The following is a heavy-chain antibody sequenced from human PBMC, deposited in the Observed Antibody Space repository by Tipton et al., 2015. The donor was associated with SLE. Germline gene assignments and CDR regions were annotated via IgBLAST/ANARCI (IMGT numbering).Heavy chain of an antibody. V-gene: IGHV4-34*01. CDR3: ARREGIAAAGIID. Sequence: TLSLTCAVYGGSFSGYYWSWIRQPPGKGLEWIGEINHSGSTNYNPSLKSRVTISVDTSKNPFSLKLSAVTAADTAVYYCARREGIAAAGIIDWGQGTLVTVAS. CDR2: INHSGST. CDR1: GGSFSGYY. D-gene: IGHD6-13*01. J-gene: IGHJ4*02.